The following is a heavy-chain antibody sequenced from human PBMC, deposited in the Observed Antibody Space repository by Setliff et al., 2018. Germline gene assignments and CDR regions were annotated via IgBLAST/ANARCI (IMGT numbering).Heavy chain of an antibody. V-gene: IGHV3-23*01. J-gene: IGHJ4*02. CDR2: INNIGDTA. CDR1: GFTFSSYS. CDR3: ARISRLYTSSWDDY. Sequence: TGGSLRLSCAASGFTFSSYSMSWVRQAPGKGLEWVSVINNIGDTAYYAESVKGRFTIFRDNAKNSVYLQMDRLRAEDTAVYYCARISRLYTSSWDDYWGRGTLVTVSS. D-gene: IGHD6-13*01.